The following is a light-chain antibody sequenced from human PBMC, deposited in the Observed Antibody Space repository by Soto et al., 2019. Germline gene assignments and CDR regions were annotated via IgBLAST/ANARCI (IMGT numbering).Light chain of an antibody. CDR2: SNY. CDR1: SSNIGSKT. CDR3: SAWDASLNGYV. J-gene: IGLJ1*01. V-gene: IGLV1-44*01. Sequence: QSALTQPPSASGTPGQRVTISCSGSSSNIGSKTVNWYQQLPGTAPKLLIYSNYQRPSGVPDRFSGFKSGTSASLAISGLQSEDEADYYCSAWDASLNGYVFGTGTKVTVL.